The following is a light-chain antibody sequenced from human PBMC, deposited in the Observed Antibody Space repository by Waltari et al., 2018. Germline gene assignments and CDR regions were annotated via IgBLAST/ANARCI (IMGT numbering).Light chain of an antibody. J-gene: IGLJ1*01. V-gene: IGLV2-14*01. CDR2: DVS. Sequence: QSALTQPASVSRSPGQSISIPCPKSSSYIGGYSFVSWYPQHPGKAPKLMIYDVSHRPSGVSNRFSGSKSGNTASLTISGLQPEDEADYYCSSYTSIIPPFLFGTGTKVTVL. CDR3: SSYTSIIPPFL. CDR1: SSYIGGYSF.